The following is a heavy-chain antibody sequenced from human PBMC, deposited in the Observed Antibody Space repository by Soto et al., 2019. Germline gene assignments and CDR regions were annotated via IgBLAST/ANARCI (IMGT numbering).Heavy chain of an antibody. CDR1: GGSISSSSYY. D-gene: IGHD2-2*01. J-gene: IGHJ4*02. Sequence: SETLSLTCTVSGGSISSSSYYWGWIRQPPGKGLEWIGSIYYSGSTYYNPSLKSRVTISVDTSKNQFSLKLSSVTAADTAVYYCARIVVVPAATSKIHQFDYWGQGTLVTVSS. CDR2: IYYSGST. V-gene: IGHV4-39*01. CDR3: ARIVVVPAATSKIHQFDY.